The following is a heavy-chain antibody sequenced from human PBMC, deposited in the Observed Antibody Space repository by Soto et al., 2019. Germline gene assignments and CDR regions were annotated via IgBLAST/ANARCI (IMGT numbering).Heavy chain of an antibody. V-gene: IGHV3-23*01. Sequence: PGGSLRLSCGASGFTFINYAMSWVRQAPGKGLEWVSDISGSGGSTYSADSVKGRFTVSRDDSKNTLYLQMNSLRAEDTAVYYCAKVKPYGASDLDFLGQGTLVTVSS. CDR2: ISGSGGST. CDR3: AKVKPYGASDLDF. J-gene: IGHJ4*02. CDR1: GFTFINYA. D-gene: IGHD4-17*01.